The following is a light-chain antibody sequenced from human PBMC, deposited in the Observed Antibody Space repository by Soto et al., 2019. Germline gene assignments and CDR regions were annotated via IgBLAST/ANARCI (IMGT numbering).Light chain of an antibody. V-gene: IGLV2-23*02. CDR3: CSYAGSSSFYV. CDR2: EVN. CDR1: SSDVGNYNL. J-gene: IGLJ1*01. Sequence: QSALTQPASVSGSPGQSITISCTGTSSDVGNYNLVSWYQQHPDKAPKFMIYEVNKRPSGVSNRFSGSESGNTASLTISGLQAEDEADYYCCSYAGSSSFYVFGTGTKVTVL.